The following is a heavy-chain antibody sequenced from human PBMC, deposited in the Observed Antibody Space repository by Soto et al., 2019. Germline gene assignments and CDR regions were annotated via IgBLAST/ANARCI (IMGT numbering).Heavy chain of an antibody. Sequence: QAPGKGLEWLSYITSSGSTIYXAHSVKGRFTISRDNAKNYMYLQMNSIRAEDTAVYYCARDADTAMVDYWGQGTLVTVSS. CDR2: ITSSGSTI. J-gene: IGHJ4*02. D-gene: IGHD5-18*01. CDR3: ARDADTAMVDY. V-gene: IGHV3-11*01.